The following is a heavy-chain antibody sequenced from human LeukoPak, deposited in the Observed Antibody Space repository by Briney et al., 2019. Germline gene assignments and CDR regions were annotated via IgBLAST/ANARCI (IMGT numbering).Heavy chain of an antibody. CDR3: ARGGRLYSDETYFDY. Sequence: SETLSLTCTVSGGSISSYYWSWIRQPPGKGLEWIGYIYYSGSTNYNPSLKGRVTISVDTSKNQFSLKLSSVTAADTAVYYCARGGRLYSDETYFDYWGQGTLVTVSS. D-gene: IGHD4-17*01. CDR1: GGSISSYY. J-gene: IGHJ4*02. CDR2: IYYSGST. V-gene: IGHV4-59*01.